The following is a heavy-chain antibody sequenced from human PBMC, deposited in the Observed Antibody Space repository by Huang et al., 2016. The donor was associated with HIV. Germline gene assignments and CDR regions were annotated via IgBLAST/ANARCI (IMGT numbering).Heavy chain of an antibody. V-gene: IGHV4-34*02. CDR3: ARQWTILEWLLGLDV. CDR1: GGSFTGNY. Sequence: QMQLQQRGAGLLKPSETLSLTCGVSGGSFTGNYLTWIRQAPGKGLEWIGEVKDSGATNYNPSLNGRVTISLDKSKRELSLNLRSVTAADTAVYYCARQWTILEWLLGLDVWGQGTTVIVSS. CDR2: VKDSGAT. J-gene: IGHJ6*02. D-gene: IGHD3-3*01.